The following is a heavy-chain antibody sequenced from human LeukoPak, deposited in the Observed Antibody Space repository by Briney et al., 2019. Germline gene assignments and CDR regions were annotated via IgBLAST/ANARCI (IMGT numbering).Heavy chain of an antibody. J-gene: IGHJ4*02. D-gene: IGHD3-10*01. Sequence: GGSLRLSCAASGFSFSSYEMNWVRQAPGKGLEWVSYISSSGSTIYYADSVKGRFTISRDNAKNSLYLQMNSLRAEDTAVYYCARVGTYYGSGNYYKGVDCWGQGTLVTVSS. CDR1: GFSFSSYE. CDR3: ARVGTYYGSGNYYKGVDC. CDR2: ISSSGSTI. V-gene: IGHV3-48*03.